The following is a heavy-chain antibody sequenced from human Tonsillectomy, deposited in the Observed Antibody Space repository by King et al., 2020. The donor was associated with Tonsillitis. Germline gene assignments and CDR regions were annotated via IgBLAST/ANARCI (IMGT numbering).Heavy chain of an antibody. D-gene: IGHD1-14*01. CDR2: ISTNGGTT. V-gene: IGHV3-64D*06. J-gene: IGHJ4*02. CDR1: GFTFSTYE. CDR3: SRNPQHMAYDY. Sequence: VQLVESGGDLVQPGGSLRLSCSASGFTFSTYEMHWVRQVPVKGLESVSTISTNGGTTHYADSVKGRFTISRDNSKNMLYLQLNSLRVEDTAVYYCSRNPQHMAYDYWGQGTLVTVSS.